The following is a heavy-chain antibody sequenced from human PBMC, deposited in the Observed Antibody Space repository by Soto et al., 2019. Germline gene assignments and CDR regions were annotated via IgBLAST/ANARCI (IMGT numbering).Heavy chain of an antibody. CDR3: ARQFTDGDYQY. D-gene: IGHD4-17*01. V-gene: IGHV1-69*01. Sequence: QVQLVQSGAEVKKPGSSVKVSCKASGGTFTTYPINWVRQAPGQGLEWMGGIIPMFGTTNYAQKFQGRVTITADESTNTAYMELSSLRSEDTAMYYCARQFTDGDYQYWGQGTLVTVSS. CDR2: IIPMFGTT. CDR1: GGTFTTYP. J-gene: IGHJ4*02.